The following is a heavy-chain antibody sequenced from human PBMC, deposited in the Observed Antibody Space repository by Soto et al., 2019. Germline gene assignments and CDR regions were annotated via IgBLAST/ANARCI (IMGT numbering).Heavy chain of an antibody. CDR3: AKNRQFRSYYESAGHYDN. Sequence: EVELLESGGGLVQPGGSLRLSCVASGFTFKNYDMRWIRQAPGKGLEWVSGISGSGGVTYYADSVKGRFTISRDNSKYTLYLQMNSLRAEDTAIYYCAKNRQFRSYYESAGHYDNWGQGTLVTVSS. J-gene: IGHJ4*02. D-gene: IGHD3-10*01. CDR2: ISGSGGVT. V-gene: IGHV3-23*01. CDR1: GFTFKNYD.